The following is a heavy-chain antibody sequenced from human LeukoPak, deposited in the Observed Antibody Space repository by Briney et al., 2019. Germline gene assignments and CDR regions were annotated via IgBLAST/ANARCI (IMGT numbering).Heavy chain of an antibody. V-gene: IGHV1-69*04. CDR1: GFTFSSYA. CDR3: TSRDCSGGSCYQGFDY. Sequence: GGSLRLSCAASGFTFSSYAISWVRQAPGQGLEWMGRIIPILGIANYAQKFQGRVTITADKSTSTAYMELSSLRSEDTAVYYCTSRDCSGGSCYQGFDYWGQGTLVTVSS. J-gene: IGHJ4*02. D-gene: IGHD2-15*01. CDR2: IIPILGIA.